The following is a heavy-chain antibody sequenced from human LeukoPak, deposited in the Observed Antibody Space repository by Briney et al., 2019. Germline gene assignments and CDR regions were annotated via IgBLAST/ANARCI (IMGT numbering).Heavy chain of an antibody. CDR1: GYTFTSYA. D-gene: IGHD2-15*01. CDR3: ARGTVSGVWYLLYSYGMDV. V-gene: IGHV7-4-1*02. Sequence: GASVKVSCKASGYTFTSYAMNWVRQAPGQGLEWMGWINTNTGNPTYAQGFTGRFVFSLDTSVSTAYLQISSLKAEDTAVYYCARGTVSGVWYLLYSYGMDVWGQETTVTVSS. CDR2: INTNTGNP. J-gene: IGHJ6*02.